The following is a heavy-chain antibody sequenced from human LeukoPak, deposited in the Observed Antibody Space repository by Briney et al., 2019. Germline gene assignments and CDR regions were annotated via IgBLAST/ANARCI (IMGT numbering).Heavy chain of an antibody. CDR1: GFTFSSYA. J-gene: IGHJ4*02. Sequence: PGGSLRLSCAASGFTFSSYAMSWVRQAPGKGLEWVANIKQDGSEKYYVDSVKGRFTISRDNAKNSLYLQMNSLRAEDTAVYYCVAFGSGSFDYWGQGTLVTVSS. CDR2: IKQDGSEK. V-gene: IGHV3-7*01. CDR3: VAFGSGSFDY. D-gene: IGHD3-10*01.